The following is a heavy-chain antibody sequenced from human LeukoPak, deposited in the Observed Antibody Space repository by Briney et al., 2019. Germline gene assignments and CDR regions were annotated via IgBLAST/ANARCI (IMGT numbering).Heavy chain of an antibody. CDR3: ARTSSAIAAAGRGWFDP. V-gene: IGHV4-59*01. J-gene: IGHJ5*02. Sequence: SETLSLTCTVSGGSISSYYWSWIRQPPGKGLEWIGNIYYSGSTNYNPSLKSRVTISVDTSKNQSSLKLSSVTAADTAVYYCARTSSAIAAAGRGWFDPWGQGTLVTVSS. CDR2: IYYSGST. D-gene: IGHD6-13*01. CDR1: GGSISSYY.